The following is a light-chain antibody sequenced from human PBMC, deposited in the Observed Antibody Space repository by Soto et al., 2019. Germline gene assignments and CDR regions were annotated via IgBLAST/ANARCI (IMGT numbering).Light chain of an antibody. V-gene: IGKV3-20*01. Sequence: EIVLTLSPATLSLSPGERATLSCRASQSVSSNLAWYQQKPGQAPRLLIYGASSRATGIPDRFSGSGSGTDFTLTISRLEPEDFAVYYCQQYGSSPTFGQGTKVDIK. J-gene: IGKJ1*01. CDR1: QSVSSN. CDR2: GAS. CDR3: QQYGSSPT.